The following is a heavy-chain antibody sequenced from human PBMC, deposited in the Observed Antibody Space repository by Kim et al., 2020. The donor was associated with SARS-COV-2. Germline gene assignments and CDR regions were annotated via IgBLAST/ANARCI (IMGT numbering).Heavy chain of an antibody. Sequence: SETLSLTCTVSGGSISSGGYYWSWIRKHQGKGLEWIGYIYYSGSTYYNPSLKSRVTISVDTSKNQFSLKLSSVTAADTAVYYCARTRITMIVVVTHFDYWGQGTLVTVSS. CDR3: ARTRITMIVVVTHFDY. CDR2: IYYSGST. CDR1: GGSISSGGYY. V-gene: IGHV4-31*03. J-gene: IGHJ4*02. D-gene: IGHD3-22*01.